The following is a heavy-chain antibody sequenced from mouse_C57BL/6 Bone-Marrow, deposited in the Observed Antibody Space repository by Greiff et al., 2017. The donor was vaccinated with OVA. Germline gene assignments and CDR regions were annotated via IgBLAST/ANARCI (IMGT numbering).Heavy chain of an antibody. CDR2: IWSGGST. V-gene: IGHV2-2*01. D-gene: IGHD4-1*01. Sequence: VQGVESGPGLVQPSQSLSITCTVSGFSLTSYGVHWVRQSPGKGLEWLGVIWSGGSTDYNAAFISSLSISKDNSKSQVFFKMNSLQADDTAIYYCARDDRLTGTRGDYWGQGTTLTVSS. J-gene: IGHJ2*01. CDR1: GFSLTSYG. CDR3: ARDDRLTGTRGDY.